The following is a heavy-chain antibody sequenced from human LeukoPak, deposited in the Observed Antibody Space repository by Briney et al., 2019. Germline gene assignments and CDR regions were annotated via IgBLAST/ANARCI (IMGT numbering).Heavy chain of an antibody. J-gene: IGHJ6*03. CDR3: AKAAPYSSSWYYMDV. Sequence: PGGSLRLSCAASGFTFSDYYMSWVRQAPGKGLEWVSVIYSGGSTYYADPVKGRFTISRDNSKNTLYLQMNSLRAEDTALYYCAKAAPYSSSWYYMDVWGKGTTVTISS. CDR1: GFTFSDYY. D-gene: IGHD6-13*01. CDR2: IYSGGST. V-gene: IGHV3-53*05.